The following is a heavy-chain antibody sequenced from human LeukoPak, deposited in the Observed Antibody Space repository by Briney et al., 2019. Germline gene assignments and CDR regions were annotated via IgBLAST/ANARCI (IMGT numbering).Heavy chain of an antibody. CDR2: INHSRST. CDR3: AGAVYCGSTSCHEFDY. J-gene: IGHJ4*02. Sequence: SETVSLTCAVYGGFFSGYYGSWIRQPPGKGLEWIGEINHSRSTNYNPSLKSRVTISVDTSKNLFPLKLSSVPAADTAVYYCAGAVYCGSTSCHEFDYWGQGTLVTVSS. CDR1: GGFFSGYY. D-gene: IGHD2-2*01. V-gene: IGHV4-34*01.